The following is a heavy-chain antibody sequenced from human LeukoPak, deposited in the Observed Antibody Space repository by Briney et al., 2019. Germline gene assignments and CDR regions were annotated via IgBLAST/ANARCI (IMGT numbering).Heavy chain of an antibody. D-gene: IGHD2-21*02. V-gene: IGHV3-23*01. CDR3: AKRLGDPRAFDY. CDR1: GFAFSTYA. Sequence: GGSLRLSCAASGFAFSTYAMSWVRQPPGKGLEWVSGISGSGGTTFYTDSVKGRFTISRDNSKNTLYLQMNSLRVDDMAVYYCAKRLGDPRAFDYWGQGTLVTVSS. CDR2: ISGSGGTT. J-gene: IGHJ4*02.